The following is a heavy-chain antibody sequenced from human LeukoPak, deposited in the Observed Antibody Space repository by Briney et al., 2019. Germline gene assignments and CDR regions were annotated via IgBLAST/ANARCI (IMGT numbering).Heavy chain of an antibody. V-gene: IGHV3-7*03. CDR3: ARAPLTVGYYYYYYMDV. D-gene: IGHD4-23*01. J-gene: IGHJ6*03. Sequence: PGGSLRLSCAASGFTFSGYWMSWVRQAPGKGLEWVANIKQDGSEKYYVDSVKGRFTISRDNAKNSLYLQMNSLRAEDTALYYCARAPLTVGYYYYYYMDVWGKGTTVTVSS. CDR2: IKQDGSEK. CDR1: GFTFSGYW.